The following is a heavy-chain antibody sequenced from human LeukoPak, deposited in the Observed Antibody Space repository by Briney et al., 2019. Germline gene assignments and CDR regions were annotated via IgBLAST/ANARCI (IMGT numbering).Heavy chain of an antibody. CDR1: GYTFTGYY. CDR3: ARKGDSGWYGGHDDY. V-gene: IGHV1-8*02. J-gene: IGHJ4*02. Sequence: GASVKVSCKASGYTFTGYYMHWVRQATGQGLEWMGWMNPNSGDTGYAQKFQGRVTMTRNTSISTAYMELSSLRSEDTAVYYCARKGDSGWYGGHDDYWGQGTLVTVS. CDR2: MNPNSGDT. D-gene: IGHD6-19*01.